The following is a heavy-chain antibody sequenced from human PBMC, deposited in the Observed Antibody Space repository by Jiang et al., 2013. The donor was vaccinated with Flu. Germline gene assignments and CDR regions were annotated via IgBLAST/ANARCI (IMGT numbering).Heavy chain of an antibody. CDR3: ARAVDDCSGGSCYLGPMKDHAFDI. J-gene: IGHJ3*02. D-gene: IGHD2-15*01. V-gene: IGHV1-3*01. CDR2: INAGNGNT. Sequence: SGAEVKKPGASVKVSCKASGYTFTSYAMHWVRQAPGQRLEWMGWINAGNGNTKYSQKFQGRVTITRDTSASTAYMELSSLRSEDTAVYYCARAVDDCSGGSCYLGPMKDHAFDIWGQGDNGHRLF. CDR1: GYTFTSYA.